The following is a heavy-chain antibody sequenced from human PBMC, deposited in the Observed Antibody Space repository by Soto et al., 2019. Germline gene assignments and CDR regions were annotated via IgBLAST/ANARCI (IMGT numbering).Heavy chain of an antibody. CDR2: ISVYNGNT. D-gene: IGHD1-26*01. CDR3: ARVPWEGEDPFDY. J-gene: IGHJ4*02. Sequence: ASVKVXCKASGYTXTSYGISWVRQXPGQGLEWMGWISVYNGNTNYAQKLQGRVTMTTDTSTSTAYMELRSLRSDDTAVYYCARVPWEGEDPFDYWGQGTLVTVSS. CDR1: GYTXTSYG. V-gene: IGHV1-18*01.